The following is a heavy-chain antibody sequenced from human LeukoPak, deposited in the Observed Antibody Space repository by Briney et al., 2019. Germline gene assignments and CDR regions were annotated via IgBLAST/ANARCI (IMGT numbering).Heavy chain of an antibody. Sequence: GGSLRLSCSASGFTFSSYAMHWVRQAPGKGLEYVSAISSNGGGTYYADSVKGRFTISRDNSKNTLYLQMNSLRVEDTAVYYCARGRPHGNDYWGQGTLVTVSS. CDR3: ARGRPHGNDY. CDR1: GFTFSSYA. CDR2: ISSNGGGT. V-gene: IGHV3-64*04. D-gene: IGHD4-23*01. J-gene: IGHJ4*02.